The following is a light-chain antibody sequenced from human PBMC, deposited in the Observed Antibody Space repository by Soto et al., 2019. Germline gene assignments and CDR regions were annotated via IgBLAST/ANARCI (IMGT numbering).Light chain of an antibody. CDR1: QSVSSSY. CDR2: GAS. J-gene: IGKJ4*01. Sequence: EIVVTQYPGTLSLSPGERATLSCRAIQSVSSSYLAWYQQKPGQAPRLLIYGASSRATGIPDRFSGSGSGTEFTLTISSLQAEDFATYFCQESYTTPAVSFGGGTKVAIK. CDR3: QESYTTPAVS. V-gene: IGKV3-20*01.